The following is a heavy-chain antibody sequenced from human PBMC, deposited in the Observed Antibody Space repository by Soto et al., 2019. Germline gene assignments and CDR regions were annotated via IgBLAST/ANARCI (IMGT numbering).Heavy chain of an antibody. Sequence: EVQLLESGGGLVQPGGSLRLSCAASGFTFSSYAMSWVRQAPGKGLEWVSAISGSGGSTYYADSVKGRFTISRDNSKNTLYLQMNSLRAEDTAVYYCAKGDIVPEGYCSGGSCYSSPFDYWGQGTLVTVSS. V-gene: IGHV3-23*01. D-gene: IGHD2-15*01. J-gene: IGHJ4*02. CDR2: ISGSGGST. CDR1: GFTFSSYA. CDR3: AKGDIVPEGYCSGGSCYSSPFDY.